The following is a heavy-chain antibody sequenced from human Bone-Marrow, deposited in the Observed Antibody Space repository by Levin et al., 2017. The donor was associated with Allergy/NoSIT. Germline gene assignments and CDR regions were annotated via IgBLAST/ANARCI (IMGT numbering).Heavy chain of an antibody. CDR3: ARDVAVRQHHSYYYTDI. V-gene: IGHV3-11*01. CDR2: ISSSGATI. D-gene: IGHD2-21*01. CDR1: GFTFSDYY. Sequence: GESLKISCAASGFTFSDYYMSWIHQAPGKGLEWVSYISSSGATINYADSVKGRFTISRDNAKNSLYLQMNSLRSDDTAVYYCARDVAVRQHHSYYYTDIWGKGTTVTVSS. J-gene: IGHJ6*03.